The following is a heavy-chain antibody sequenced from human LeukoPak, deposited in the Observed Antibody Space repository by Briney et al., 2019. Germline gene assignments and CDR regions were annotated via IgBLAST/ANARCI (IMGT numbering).Heavy chain of an antibody. CDR1: GYTFTDYY. Sequence: GASVKVSCKASGYTFTDYYMHWVRQAPGQGLEWMGWIVTNNGATNYARNFKGRVTTTRDTSVSTGYVEVSGLRSDDTAVYYCARGGPHHGFDIWAQGTMVTVSS. CDR3: ARGGPHHGFDI. J-gene: IGHJ3*02. V-gene: IGHV1-2*02. CDR2: IVTNNGAT.